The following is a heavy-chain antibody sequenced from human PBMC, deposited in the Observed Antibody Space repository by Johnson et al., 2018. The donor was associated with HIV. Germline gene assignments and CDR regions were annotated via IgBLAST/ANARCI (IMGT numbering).Heavy chain of an antibody. CDR3: ARGGNGIDAFDI. J-gene: IGHJ3*02. V-gene: IGHV3-30*04. CDR1: GFTFSSYA. Sequence: QLVESGGGLVQPGRSLRLSCAASGFTFSSYAMHWVRQAPGKGLEWVAVISYDGSNKYYADSVKGRFTISRDNSKNTLYLQMNSLRAEDTAVYYCARGGNGIDAFDIWGQGTMVTVSS. CDR2: ISYDGSNK. D-gene: IGHD2-15*01.